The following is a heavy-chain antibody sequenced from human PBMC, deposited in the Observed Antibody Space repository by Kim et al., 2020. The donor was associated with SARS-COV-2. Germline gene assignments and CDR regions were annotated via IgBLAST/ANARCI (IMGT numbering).Heavy chain of an antibody. V-gene: IGHV4-34*01. Sequence: SETLSLTCAVYGGSFSGYYWSWIRQPPGKGLEWIGEINHSGSTNYNPSLKSRVTISVDTSKNQFSLKLSSVTAADTAVYYCATRITMVRGVPYWGQGTLV. CDR3: ATRITMVRGVPY. J-gene: IGHJ4*02. CDR2: INHSGST. D-gene: IGHD3-10*01. CDR1: GGSFSGYY.